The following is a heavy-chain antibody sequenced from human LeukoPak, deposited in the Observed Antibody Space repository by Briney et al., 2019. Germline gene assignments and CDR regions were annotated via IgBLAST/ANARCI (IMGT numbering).Heavy chain of an antibody. V-gene: IGHV3-33*06. J-gene: IGHJ4*02. D-gene: IGHD5-24*01. CDR1: GFNFSSYG. Sequence: PGRSLRLSCAASGFNFSSYGMHWVRQAPGKGLEWVAVIWYDGSNKYYADSVKGRFTISRDNSKNTLYLQMNSLRAEDTAVYYCAKEKEMATTDWGQGTLVTVSS. CDR3: AKEKEMATTD. CDR2: IWYDGSNK.